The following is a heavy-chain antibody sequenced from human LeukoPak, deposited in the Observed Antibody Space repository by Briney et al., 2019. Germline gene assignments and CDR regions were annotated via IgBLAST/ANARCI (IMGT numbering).Heavy chain of an antibody. V-gene: IGHV4-34*01. CDR1: GGSFNDYD. Sequence: SETLSLTCSVYGGSFNDYDWSWVRQAPGRGLQWIGEINESGATNYNPSLKSRVTISVDTSKNQFSLKLSSVTAADTAVYYCARRPTRNAFDIWGQGTMVTVSS. J-gene: IGHJ3*02. CDR2: INESGAT. CDR3: ARRPTRNAFDI.